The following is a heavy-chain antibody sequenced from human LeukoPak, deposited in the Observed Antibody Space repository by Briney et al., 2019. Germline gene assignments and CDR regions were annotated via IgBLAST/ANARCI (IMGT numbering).Heavy chain of an antibody. CDR3: ARDPGLEDDFWSGYYNAYFDY. Sequence: GASVKVSCKASGYTFTGYYMHWVRQAPGQGLEWMGWINPNSGGTNYAQKFQGRVTMTRDTSISTAYMELSRLRSDDTAVYYCARDPGLEDDFWSGYYNAYFDYWGQGILVTVSS. CDR1: GYTFTGYY. CDR2: INPNSGGT. V-gene: IGHV1-2*02. J-gene: IGHJ4*02. D-gene: IGHD3-3*01.